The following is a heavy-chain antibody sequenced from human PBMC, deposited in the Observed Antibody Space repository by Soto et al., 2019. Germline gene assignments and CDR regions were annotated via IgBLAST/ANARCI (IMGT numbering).Heavy chain of an antibody. D-gene: IGHD5-18*01. CDR2: IYYSGNT. J-gene: IGHJ4*02. CDR1: GGSICSYY. Sequence: PSETLSLTCTVAGGSICSYYWSWIRQPPGKGLEWIGYIYYSGNTNYNPSLKSRVTISVDTSKNQFSLKLSSVTAADTAVYYCTRVTSSGYPELDYWGQGTLVTVSS. CDR3: TRVTSSGYPELDY. V-gene: IGHV4-59*01.